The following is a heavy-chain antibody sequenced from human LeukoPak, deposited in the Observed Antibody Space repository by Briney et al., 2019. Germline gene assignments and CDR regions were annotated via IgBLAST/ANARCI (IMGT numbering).Heavy chain of an antibody. J-gene: IGHJ4*02. D-gene: IGHD6-13*01. CDR3: ARHGPLDATYSSSWAYYFDY. Sequence: SETLSLPCTVSGGSVSGYYWSWIRQPPGKGLEWIGYIYCSGSTNYNPSLKSRVTISVDTSKNQFSLKLSSVTAADTAVYYCARHGPLDATYSSSWAYYFDYWGQGTLVTVSS. CDR1: GGSVSGYY. CDR2: IYCSGST. V-gene: IGHV4-59*08.